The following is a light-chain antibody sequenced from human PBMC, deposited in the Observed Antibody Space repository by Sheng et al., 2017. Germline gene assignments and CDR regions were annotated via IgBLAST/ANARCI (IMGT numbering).Light chain of an antibody. J-gene: IGLJ3*02. Sequence: SYELTQPPSVSVFPGQTATITCSGDKLGNKFTHWYQQKPGQSPVLVIYQDAKRPSGIPERFSASNSGNTATLTVTETQTVDEADYLCQAWDRSTGGVFGGGTKLTVL. CDR1: KLGNKF. CDR3: QAWDRSTGGV. V-gene: IGLV3-1*01. CDR2: QDA.